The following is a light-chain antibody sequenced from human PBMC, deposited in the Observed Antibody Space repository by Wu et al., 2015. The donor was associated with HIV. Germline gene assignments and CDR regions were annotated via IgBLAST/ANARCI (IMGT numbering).Light chain of an antibody. Sequence: DIQMTQSPSTLSASVGDRVTITCRASQTIGSWLAWYQQKQEKPPKLLIYETSNLESGVPLRFSGNGSETEFTLTISSLQSDDFATYFCQQYNSYSTFGGGTKVEMK. CDR3: QQYNSYST. V-gene: IGKV1-5*03. J-gene: IGKJ4*01. CDR1: QTIGSW. CDR2: ETS.